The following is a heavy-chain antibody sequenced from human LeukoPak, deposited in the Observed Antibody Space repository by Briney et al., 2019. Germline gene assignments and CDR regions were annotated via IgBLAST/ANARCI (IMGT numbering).Heavy chain of an antibody. CDR2: ISSSSSYI. CDR3: ARDGWVDY. D-gene: IGHD1-26*01. J-gene: IGHJ4*02. V-gene: IGHV3-21*01. Sequence: GGSLRLSCAASGFTFSSYWMHWVRQAPGKGLEWVSSISSSSSYIYFADSVKGRFTISRDNAKDSLYLQMNSLRAEDTAVYYCARDGWVDYWGQGTLVTVSS. CDR1: GFTFSSYW.